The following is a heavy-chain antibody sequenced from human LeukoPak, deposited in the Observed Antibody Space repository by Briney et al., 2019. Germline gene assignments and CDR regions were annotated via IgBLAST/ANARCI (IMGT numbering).Heavy chain of an antibody. Sequence: GGSLRLSCAASGFSVNGNYWHWVRQTPGKRPQWISIIYSDGKTLYADSVGGRFTFSRDNSKNTLHLQMYSLRVEDTAVYFCAGGDYPLTYWGQGSLVTVSS. D-gene: IGHD4-17*01. V-gene: IGHV3-66*01. J-gene: IGHJ4*02. CDR3: AGGDYPLTY. CDR2: IYSDGKT. CDR1: GFSVNGNY.